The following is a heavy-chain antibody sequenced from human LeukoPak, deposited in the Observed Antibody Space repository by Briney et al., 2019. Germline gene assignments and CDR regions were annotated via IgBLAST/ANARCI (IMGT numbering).Heavy chain of an antibody. D-gene: IGHD3-16*01. CDR3: ARFGASGESYAAPLDY. V-gene: IGHV5-51*01. J-gene: IGHJ4*02. Sequence: PGESLKISCKGSGYTFATYWIAWVRQMPGKGLEWMGIIYPGDSDTRYSPSFQGQVTISADKSISTAYLQWTSLKASDTAIYYCARFGASGESYAAPLDYWGQGTLVTVSS. CDR2: IYPGDSDT. CDR1: GYTFATYW.